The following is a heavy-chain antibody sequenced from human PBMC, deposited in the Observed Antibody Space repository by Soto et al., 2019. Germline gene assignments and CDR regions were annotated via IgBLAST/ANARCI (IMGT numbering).Heavy chain of an antibody. J-gene: IGHJ5*02. V-gene: IGHV4-39*01. CDR3: AGCSGGSWRPGWFDP. D-gene: IGHD2-15*01. CDR1: GGSISSSSYY. CDR2: IYYSGST. Sequence: SETLSLTCTVSGGSISSSSYYWGWTRQPPGKGLEWIGSIYYSGSTYYNPSLKSRVTISVDTSKNQFSLKLSSVTAADTAVYYCAGCSGGSWRPGWFDPWGQGTLVTVSS.